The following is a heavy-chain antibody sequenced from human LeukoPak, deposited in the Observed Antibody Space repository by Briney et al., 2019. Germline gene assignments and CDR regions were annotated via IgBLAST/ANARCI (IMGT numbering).Heavy chain of an antibody. J-gene: IGHJ4*02. Sequence: PGGSLRLSCAASGFTFSSYGMHWVRQAPGKGLEWVAVIWSDGSNKYYADSVKGRFAISRDNSKNTLYLQMNSLRAEDTAVYYCARDVTYYYDSRGGDYFDYWGQGTLVTVSS. CDR3: ARDVTYYYDSRGGDYFDY. D-gene: IGHD3-22*01. V-gene: IGHV3-33*01. CDR2: IWSDGSNK. CDR1: GFTFSSYG.